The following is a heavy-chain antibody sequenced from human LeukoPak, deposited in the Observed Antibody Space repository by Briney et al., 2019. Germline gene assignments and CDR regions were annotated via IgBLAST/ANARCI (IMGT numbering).Heavy chain of an antibody. CDR3: ARGVEPLAANTLAY. CDR2: LYSDGNT. V-gene: IGHV3-53*01. D-gene: IGHD1-14*01. CDR1: GFTFRSYC. Sequence: GGSLRLSCEASGFTFRSYCMSWVRQAPGKGLEWVSVLYSDGNTKYADSVQGRFTISRENSKNTLYLEMNSLSPDDTAVYYCARGVEPLAANTLAYWGQGTLVTVSS. J-gene: IGHJ4*02.